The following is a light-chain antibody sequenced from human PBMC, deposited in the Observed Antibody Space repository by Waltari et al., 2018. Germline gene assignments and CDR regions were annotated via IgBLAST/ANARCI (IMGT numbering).Light chain of an antibody. Sequence: QSALTHPASVSGSPGQSITIPCTGTSSDVGNYNLVSWYQQYPGKAPKAMIYDDKRRPSGVSDRCSGSRSGNTASLTSSGVQAEDEADYYCCSYAGSYTWVYGGGTKLTVL. J-gene: IGLJ3*02. CDR2: DDK. V-gene: IGLV2-23*01. CDR1: SSDVGNYNL. CDR3: CSYAGSYTWV.